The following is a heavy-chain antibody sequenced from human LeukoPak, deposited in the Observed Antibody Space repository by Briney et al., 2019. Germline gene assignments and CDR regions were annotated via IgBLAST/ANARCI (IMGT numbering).Heavy chain of an antibody. V-gene: IGHV3-48*01. Sequence: GGSLRLSCAASGFTFSSYSMNWVRQAPGKGLEWVSYISSSSSTIYYANSVKGRFTISRDNAKNSLYLQMNSLRAEDTAVYYCAKNGGNYDSSGYYASYYYYMDVWGKGTTVTVSS. CDR2: ISSSSSTI. J-gene: IGHJ6*03. CDR1: GFTFSSYS. D-gene: IGHD3-22*01. CDR3: AKNGGNYDSSGYYASYYYYMDV.